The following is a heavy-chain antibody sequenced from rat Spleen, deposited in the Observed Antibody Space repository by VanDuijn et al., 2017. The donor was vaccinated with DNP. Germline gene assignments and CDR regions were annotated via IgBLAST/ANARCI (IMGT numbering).Heavy chain of an antibody. J-gene: IGHJ2*01. Sequence: EVQLVESGGGLVQPGRSLKLSCAASGFTFSDYYMAWVRQAPTRGLEWVAYIGSDGYAPYYGVSVKGRFTISRDNAKSTLYLQMNSLRSEDMATYYCARWVGYFDYWGQGVMVTVSS. CDR2: IGSDGYAP. D-gene: IGHD1-7*01. CDR3: ARWVGYFDY. CDR1: GFTFSDYY. V-gene: IGHV5-22*01.